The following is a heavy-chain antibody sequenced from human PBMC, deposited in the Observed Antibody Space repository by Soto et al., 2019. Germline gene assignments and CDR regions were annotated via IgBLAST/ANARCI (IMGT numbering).Heavy chain of an antibody. CDR1: GGSFSGYF. V-gene: IGHV4-34*01. D-gene: IGHD6-19*01. Sequence: SEILSLTCAVYGGSFSGYFWSWIRQPPGKGLEWLGEINHSGSTNYNPSLKSRVTISVDTSKNQFSLKLSSVTAADTAVYYCARVDGWYNAFDIWGQGTMVTVSS. J-gene: IGHJ3*02. CDR3: ARVDGWYNAFDI. CDR2: INHSGST.